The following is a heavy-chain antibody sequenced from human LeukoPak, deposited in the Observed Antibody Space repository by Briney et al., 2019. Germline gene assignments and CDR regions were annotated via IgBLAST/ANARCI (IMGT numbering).Heavy chain of an antibody. CDR2: IYYSGST. CDR1: GGSISSYY. V-gene: IGHV4-59*01. Sequence: PSETLSLTCTVSGGSISSYYWSWIRQPPGKGLEWIGYIYYSGSTNYNPSLKSRVTISVDTSKNQFSLKLSSVTAADTAVYYCARYGTYYYDSSGSPSPRYYYMDVWGKGTTVTISS. CDR3: ARYGTYYYDSSGSPSPRYYYMDV. D-gene: IGHD3-22*01. J-gene: IGHJ6*03.